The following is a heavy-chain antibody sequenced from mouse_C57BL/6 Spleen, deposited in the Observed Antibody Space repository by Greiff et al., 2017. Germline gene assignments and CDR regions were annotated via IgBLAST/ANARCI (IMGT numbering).Heavy chain of an antibody. CDR3: VRQGGYYDAMDY. V-gene: IGHV10-1*01. D-gene: IGHD1-1*02. Sequence: EVQLQESGGGLVQPKGSLKLSCAASGFSFNTYAMNWVRQAPGKGLEWVARMRSKSNNDATYYADSVKDRFTISRDDSESLLYLQMNNLKTEDTAMYYCVRQGGYYDAMDYWGQGTSVTVSS. CDR1: GFSFNTYA. J-gene: IGHJ4*01. CDR2: MRSKSNNDAT.